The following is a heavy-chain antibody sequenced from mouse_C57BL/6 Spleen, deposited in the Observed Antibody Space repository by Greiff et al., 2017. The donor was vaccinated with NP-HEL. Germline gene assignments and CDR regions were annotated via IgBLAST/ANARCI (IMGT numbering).Heavy chain of an antibody. J-gene: IGHJ2*01. D-gene: IGHD2-5*01. CDR3: ARAYSNYLSYFDY. CDR1: GYSFTGYF. V-gene: IGHV1-20*01. CDR2: INPYNGDT. Sequence: VQLQQSGPELVKPGDSVKISCKASGYSFTGYFMNWVMQSHGKSLEWIGRINPYNGDTFYNQKFKGKATLTVDKSSSTAHMELRSLTSEDSAVYSCARAYSNYLSYFDYWGQGPTLTVSS.